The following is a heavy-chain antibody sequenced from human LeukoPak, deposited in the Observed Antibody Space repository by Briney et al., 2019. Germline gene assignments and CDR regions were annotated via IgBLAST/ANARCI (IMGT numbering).Heavy chain of an antibody. D-gene: IGHD3-10*01. CDR1: GYTFTSYG. CDR3: ARVSGSRNPHSNYYYYYMDV. CDR2: ISAYNGNT. Sequence: GASVKVSCKASGYTFTSYGISWVRQAPGQGLEWMGWISAYNGNTNYAQKLQGRVTMTTDTYTSTAYMEVKSLRSDDTAVYYCARVSGSRNPHSNYYYYYMDVWGEGTTVVVSS. V-gene: IGHV1-18*01. J-gene: IGHJ6*03.